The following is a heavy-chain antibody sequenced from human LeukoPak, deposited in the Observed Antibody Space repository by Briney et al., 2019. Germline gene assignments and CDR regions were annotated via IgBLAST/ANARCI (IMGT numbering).Heavy chain of an antibody. D-gene: IGHD5-18*01. CDR2: ITWDDGST. J-gene: IGHJ4*02. CDR1: GFSFDDYT. CDR3: ARDGTFGFTYGLDY. V-gene: IGHV3-43*01. Sequence: GGSLRLSCAASGFSFDDYTMHWVRQAPGKGLEWVSLITWDDGSTYYADSVKGRFTISRDNSKNSLFLQMNSLRTEDTALYYCARDGTFGFTYGLDYWGQGTLVTVSS.